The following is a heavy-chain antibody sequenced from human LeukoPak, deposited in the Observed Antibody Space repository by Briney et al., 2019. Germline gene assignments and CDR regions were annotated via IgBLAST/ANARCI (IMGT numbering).Heavy chain of an antibody. V-gene: IGHV1-2*02. CDR2: IHPKSGGT. J-gene: IGHJ4*02. CDR3: ARNALGLSY. D-gene: IGHD2-8*01. CDR1: GYTFTDHE. Sequence: ASVKVSCKTSGYTFTDHEIYWVRQAPGQGLEWMGWIHPKSGGTKYAQNFQGRVTMTRDTSISTAYMELSRVISDDTAIYYCARNALGLSYWGQGTLVTVSS.